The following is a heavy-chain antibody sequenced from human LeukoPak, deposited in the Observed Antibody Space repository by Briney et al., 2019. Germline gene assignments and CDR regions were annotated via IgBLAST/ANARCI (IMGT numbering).Heavy chain of an antibody. D-gene: IGHD3-10*01. Sequence: ASVKVSCKTSGGIFSNYAISWVRQAPGQGLEWMGGIIPVSGPANYAQKFQGRVAITADESTSTAYMALSSLRSNDTAVYYCAKNDYGSGSFDYWGQGTLVTVSS. V-gene: IGHV1-69*13. CDR1: GGIFSNYA. CDR2: IIPVSGPA. CDR3: AKNDYGSGSFDY. J-gene: IGHJ4*02.